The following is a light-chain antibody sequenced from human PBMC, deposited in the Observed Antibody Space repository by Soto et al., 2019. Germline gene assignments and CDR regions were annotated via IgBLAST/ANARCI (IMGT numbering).Light chain of an antibody. Sequence: DIQITQSPSSLSASVGDRVTITCRASQAINNFLAWYQQTPGTLPKLLIYSASSLQSGVPSRFSGHGSGTDFTLTINGLQPEDVATYYCLRYNLPRRTFGPGTKVEL. J-gene: IGKJ1*01. CDR3: LRYNLPRRT. CDR1: QAINNF. CDR2: SAS. V-gene: IGKV1-27*01.